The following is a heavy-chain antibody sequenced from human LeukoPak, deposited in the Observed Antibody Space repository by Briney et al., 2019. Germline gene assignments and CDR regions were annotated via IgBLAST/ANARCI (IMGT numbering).Heavy chain of an antibody. D-gene: IGHD1-14*01. J-gene: IGHJ3*02. CDR3: ARDVRTTEAFEI. V-gene: IGHV4-59*01. CDR1: GGSISGYY. Sequence: SETLSLTCTVSGGSISGYYWSWIRQPPGKGLEWVGHISYTGSTNYNPSLKSRVTISVDTSKNQFSLKLTSVTATHTAVYYCARDVRTTEAFEIWGHGTMVTVSS. CDR2: ISYTGST.